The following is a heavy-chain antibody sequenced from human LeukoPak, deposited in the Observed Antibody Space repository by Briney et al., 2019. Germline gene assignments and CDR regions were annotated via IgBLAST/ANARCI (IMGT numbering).Heavy chain of an antibody. CDR3: ARTLDDGTLDY. J-gene: IGHJ4*02. CDR2: IYYRGST. Sequence: SETLSLTCTVSGGSISSYYWSWIRQPPGKGLEWIGYIYYRGSTNYNPSLKSRVTISVDTSKNQFSLKLSSVTAADTAVYYCARTLDDGTLDYWGQGSLVTVSS. CDR1: GGSISSYY. D-gene: IGHD1-1*01. V-gene: IGHV4-59*01.